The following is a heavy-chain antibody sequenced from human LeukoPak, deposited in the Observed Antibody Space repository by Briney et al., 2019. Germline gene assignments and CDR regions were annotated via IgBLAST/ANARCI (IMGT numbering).Heavy chain of an antibody. D-gene: IGHD2-15*01. CDR1: GFTFSSYW. Sequence: GGSLRLSCAASGFTFSSYWMSWVRQAPGKGLEWVANIKQDGSAKYYVDSVRGRFTISRDNAKNSLYLQMNSLRAEDTAVYYCTREPYSGGTSFDYWGQGTLVTVSS. CDR2: IKQDGSAK. V-gene: IGHV3-7*01. CDR3: TREPYSGGTSFDY. J-gene: IGHJ4*02.